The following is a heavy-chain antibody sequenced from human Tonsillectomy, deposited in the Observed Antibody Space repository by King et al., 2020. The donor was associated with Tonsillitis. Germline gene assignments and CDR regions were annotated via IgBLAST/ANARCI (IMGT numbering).Heavy chain of an antibody. V-gene: IGHV3-7*01. Sequence: VQLVESGGGLVQPGGSLRLSCAASGFTFSTYWLTWVRQAPGKGLEWVANINRDGSETYYVDSVKGQFTVSRDNAKNSLYLQMNSLRAEDTAIYYCARDSSPALSGSWYDAFDLWGQGTMVTVSS. CDR3: ARDSSPALSGSWYDAFDL. D-gene: IGHD2-15*01. CDR2: INRDGSET. J-gene: IGHJ3*01. CDR1: GFTFSTYW.